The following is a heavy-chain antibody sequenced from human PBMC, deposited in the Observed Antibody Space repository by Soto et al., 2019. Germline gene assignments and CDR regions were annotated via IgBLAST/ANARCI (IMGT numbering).Heavy chain of an antibody. V-gene: IGHV4-59*01. CDR2: IYYSGST. Sequence: QVQLQESGPGLVKPSETLSLTCTVSGGSISSYYWSWIRQPPGKGLEWIGYIYYSGSTNYNPSLKSRVTISVDTSKNQFSLKLSSVTAADTAVYYCARAASGWSRSGGYYYYGMDVWGQGTTVTVSS. CDR3: ARAASGWSRSGGYYYYGMDV. J-gene: IGHJ6*02. D-gene: IGHD6-19*01. CDR1: GGSISSYY.